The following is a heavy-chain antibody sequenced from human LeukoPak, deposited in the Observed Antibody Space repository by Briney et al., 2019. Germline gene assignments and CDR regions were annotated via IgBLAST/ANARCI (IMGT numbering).Heavy chain of an antibody. CDR3: ARGVHCSSTSCYYYYGMDV. Sequence: SETLSLTCAVYGGSFSGYYWSWIRQPPGKGLEWIGEINDSGSTNYNPSLKSRVTISVDTSKNQFSLKLSSVTAADTAVYYCARGVHCSSTSCYYYYGMDVWGQGTTVTVSS. CDR1: GGSFSGYY. D-gene: IGHD2-2*01. CDR2: INDSGST. V-gene: IGHV4-34*01. J-gene: IGHJ6*02.